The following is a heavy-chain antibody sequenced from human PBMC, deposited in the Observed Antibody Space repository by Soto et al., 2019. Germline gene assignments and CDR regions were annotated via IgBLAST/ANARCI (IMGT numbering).Heavy chain of an antibody. J-gene: IGHJ4*02. CDR2: IWYDGSNK. V-gene: IGHV3-33*01. CDR1: GFTFSSYG. Sequence: GGSLRLSCAASGFTFSSYGMHWVRQAPGKGLEWVAVIWYDGSNKYYADSVKGRFTISRDNSKNTLYLQMNSLRAEDTAVYYCARDIGDLVFDYWGQGTLVTVSS. D-gene: IGHD1-26*01. CDR3: ARDIGDLVFDY.